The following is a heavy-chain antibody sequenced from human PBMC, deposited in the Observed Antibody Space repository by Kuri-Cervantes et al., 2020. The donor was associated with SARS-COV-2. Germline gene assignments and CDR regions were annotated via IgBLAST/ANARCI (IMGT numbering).Heavy chain of an antibody. CDR1: GFTFDDYA. J-gene: IGHJ4*02. CDR2: ISWNSGSI. V-gene: IGHV3-9*01. D-gene: IGHD2-2*02. Sequence: SLKISCAASGFTFDDYAMHWVRQAPGKGLEWVSGISWNSGSIGYADSVKGRFTISRDNAKNSLYLQMNSLRAEDTALYYCAKDIDTASVVVPAAINVDYWGQGTLVTVSS. CDR3: AKDIDTASVVVPAAINVDY.